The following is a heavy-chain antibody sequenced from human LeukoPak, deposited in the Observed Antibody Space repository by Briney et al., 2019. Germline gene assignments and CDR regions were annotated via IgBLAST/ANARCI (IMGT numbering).Heavy chain of an antibody. CDR3: ARGPVVPSATYFFDY. D-gene: IGHD2-2*01. Sequence: PGRSLRLSCAASGFTFSSYGMHWVRQAPGKGLEWVAVIWYDGSNKYYADSVKGRFTISRDNSKNTLYLQMNSLTAEDTAVYYCARGPVVPSATYFFDYWGQGTLVVVSS. CDR1: GFTFSSYG. J-gene: IGHJ4*02. V-gene: IGHV3-33*01. CDR2: IWYDGSNK.